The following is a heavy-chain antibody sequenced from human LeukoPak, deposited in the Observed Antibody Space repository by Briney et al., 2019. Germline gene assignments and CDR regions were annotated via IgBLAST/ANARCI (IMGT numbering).Heavy chain of an antibody. Sequence: SGGSLRLSCAGSGDSFIRGTMNWVRRAAGEGLDWISYIGSGGSPIYYADSVKGRFTISRENARTSLFLQMSSLRAEDTAVYYCAREHDSRARFDSWGQGTLVAVSS. CDR2: IGSGGSPI. J-gene: IGHJ4*02. CDR3: AREHDSRARFDS. V-gene: IGHV3-48*01. CDR1: GDSFIRGT. D-gene: IGHD6-13*01.